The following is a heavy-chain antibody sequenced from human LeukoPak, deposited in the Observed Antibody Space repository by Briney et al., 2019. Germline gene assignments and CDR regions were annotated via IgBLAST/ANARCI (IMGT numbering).Heavy chain of an antibody. CDR3: ARVASSSSWYFDY. CDR1: GYTFINYD. D-gene: IGHD6-13*01. Sequence: ASAKVSCKPSGYTFINYDISWVRQAPGQGLEWMGWISTYNGKTNYAQRFQGRVTMTTDTSTSTAYMELRSLRSDDTAVYYCARVASSSSWYFDYWGQGTLVTVSS. CDR2: ISTYNGKT. J-gene: IGHJ4*02. V-gene: IGHV1-18*01.